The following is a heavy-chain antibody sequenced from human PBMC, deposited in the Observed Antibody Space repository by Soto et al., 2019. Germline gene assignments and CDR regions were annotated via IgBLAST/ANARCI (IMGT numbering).Heavy chain of an antibody. CDR2: ITSSGTHT. Sequence: EVQLVESGGGLVKPAGSLRLSCAAAGFTFNTYSMSWVRQAPGKGLEWVSSITSSGTHTYYADSLKGRFTISRDNAKNSLHLQMNNLRVDDTAAYYCARDDSPKYGRVWGRGTLVTVSP. CDR3: ARDDSPKYGRV. CDR1: GFTFNTYS. D-gene: IGHD3-22*01. J-gene: IGHJ4*02. V-gene: IGHV3-21*02.